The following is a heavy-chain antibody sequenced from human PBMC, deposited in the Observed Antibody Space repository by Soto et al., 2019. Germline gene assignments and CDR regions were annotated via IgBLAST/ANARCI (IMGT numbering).Heavy chain of an antibody. V-gene: IGHV4-59*01. CDR3: ARERKVFGYIEY. CDR1: GSITGYY. D-gene: IGHD3-10*01. Sequence: PTATLSLTCTVSGSITGYYWTWVRKPPGKSLEWIVYMFHGGTTKYNPSLQSRVTLSLDMAKNQFSLSLTSVTAADTALYYCARERKVFGYIEYWGQGAMVTVSS. CDR2: MFHGGTT. J-gene: IGHJ4*02.